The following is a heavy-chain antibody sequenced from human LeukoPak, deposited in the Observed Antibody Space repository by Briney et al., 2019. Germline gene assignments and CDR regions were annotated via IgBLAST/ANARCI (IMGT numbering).Heavy chain of an antibody. V-gene: IGHV4-59*01. D-gene: IGHD4-17*01. Sequence: PSETLSLTCTVSGGSIGSYYWSWIRQPPGKGLEWIGYIYYSGSTNYNPSLKSRVTISVDTSKNQFSLKLSSVTAADTAVYYCARGYGPIDYWGQGTLVTVSS. CDR2: IYYSGST. J-gene: IGHJ4*02. CDR3: ARGYGPIDY. CDR1: GGSIGSYY.